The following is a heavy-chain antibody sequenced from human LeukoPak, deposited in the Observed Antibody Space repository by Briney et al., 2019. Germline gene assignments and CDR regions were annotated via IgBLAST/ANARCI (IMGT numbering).Heavy chain of an antibody. CDR3: AKDGEVYCSSKSCYGGFDY. D-gene: IGHD2-2*01. J-gene: IGHJ4*02. CDR1: GFTFSSYG. Sequence: GGSLRPSCAASGFTFSSYGMHWVRQAPGKGLEWVAYIRNDGSNKYYADSLKGRFTISRDNSKNTLYLQMNSLRAEDTAVYYCAKDGEVYCSSKSCYGGFDYWGQGTLVTVSS. CDR2: IRNDGSNK. V-gene: IGHV3-30*02.